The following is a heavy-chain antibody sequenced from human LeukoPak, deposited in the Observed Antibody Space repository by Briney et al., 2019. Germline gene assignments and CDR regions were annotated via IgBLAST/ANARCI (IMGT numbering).Heavy chain of an antibody. CDR3: AREGGYCYGRSCRYFDS. D-gene: IGHD2-15*01. Sequence: GGSLRLSCAASGFTFSSYSMNWVRQAPGKGLEWVSTISGSGANTYYADSVRGRFTISRDNSKNTLYLHMNSLRAEDTAVYYCAREGGYCYGRSCRYFDSWGQGTLVTVSS. CDR1: GFTFSSYS. V-gene: IGHV3-23*01. J-gene: IGHJ4*02. CDR2: ISGSGANT.